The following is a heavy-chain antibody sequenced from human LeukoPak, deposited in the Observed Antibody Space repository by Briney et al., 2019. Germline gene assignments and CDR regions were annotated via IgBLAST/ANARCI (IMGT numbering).Heavy chain of an antibody. CDR3: ARESKLGAAPTGGYYYYGMDV. Sequence: PGGSLRLSCAASGFTVSSNYMSWVRQAPGMGLEWVGRIRNKANSYTTEYAASVSGRFTISRDDSKDSLCLQMNSLKTEDTAVYYCARESKLGAAPTGGYYYYGMDVWGQGTTVTVSS. CDR2: IRNKANSYTT. V-gene: IGHV3-72*01. J-gene: IGHJ6*02. CDR1: GFTVSSNY. D-gene: IGHD2-15*01.